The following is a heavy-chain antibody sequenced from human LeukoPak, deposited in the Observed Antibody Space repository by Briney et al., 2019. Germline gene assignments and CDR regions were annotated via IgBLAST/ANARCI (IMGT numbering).Heavy chain of an antibody. CDR2: INPNGGGT. V-gene: IGHV1-2*02. J-gene: IGHJ6*03. CDR1: GYPFTGYY. CDR3: ARAGLGYYYYYMEV. D-gene: IGHD3-10*01. Sequence: ASVNVSCKASGYPFTGYYIHWVRQAPGQRLEWMGWINPNGGGTNYAQKFQGRVTMTRDTSITTSYMELSRLRSDDTAVYYCARAGLGYYYYYMEVWGNGTAVTVSS.